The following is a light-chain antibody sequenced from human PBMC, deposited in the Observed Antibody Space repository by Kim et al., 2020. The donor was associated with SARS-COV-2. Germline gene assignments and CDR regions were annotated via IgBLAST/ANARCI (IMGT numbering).Light chain of an antibody. CDR3: MQGLQRLYS. J-gene: IGKJ2*03. Sequence: DIVMTQTPLSLSVTPGQPASISCKSSQSLLHSDGKTSLYWYLQKPGRPPQLLIYEVSKRFSGVPERFSGSGSGTDFTLKISRVEAEDVGLYYCMQGLQRLYSFGQGTKLEI. CDR1: QSLLHSDGKTS. V-gene: IGKV2D-29*01. CDR2: EVS.